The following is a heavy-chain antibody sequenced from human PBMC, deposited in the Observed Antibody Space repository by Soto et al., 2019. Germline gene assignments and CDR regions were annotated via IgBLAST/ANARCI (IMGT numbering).Heavy chain of an antibody. V-gene: IGHV4-59*01. CDR3: ARGLAYFDY. D-gene: IGHD6-19*01. Sequence: RSLTCTVSGGSISSYYWSWIRQPPGKGLEWIGYIYYSGSTNYNPSLKSRVTISVDTSKNQFSLKLSSVTAADTAVYYCARGLAYFDYWGQGTLVTVSS. CDR1: GGSISSYY. CDR2: IYYSGST. J-gene: IGHJ4*02.